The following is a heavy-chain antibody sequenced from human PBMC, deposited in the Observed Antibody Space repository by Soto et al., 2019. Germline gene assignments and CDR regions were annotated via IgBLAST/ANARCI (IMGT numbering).Heavy chain of an antibody. V-gene: IGHV3-7*01. CDR3: SKSLDY. Sequence: GGSLRLSCAASGFTFNSSWMDWVRQAPGKGLEWVANINQDGSEKNYVDSVKGRFTISRDNAKNSLYLQMSSLTAEDSALYYCSKSLDYWGQGALVTVYS. J-gene: IGHJ4*02. CDR2: INQDGSEK. CDR1: GFTFNSSW.